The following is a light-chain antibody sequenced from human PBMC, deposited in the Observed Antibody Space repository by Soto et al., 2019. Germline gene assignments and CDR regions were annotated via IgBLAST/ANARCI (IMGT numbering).Light chain of an antibody. CDR3: QQYHDYWT. CDR1: QSISTR. CDR2: EAS. Sequence: DIQMTQSPSTLSASVGDRVTFTCRASQSISTRLAWYQQKPGKATKFLIYEASTLESGVPSRFSGSGSGTEFTLTISSLQPDDFATYYCQQYHDYWTFGQGTRVEIK. V-gene: IGKV1-5*03. J-gene: IGKJ1*01.